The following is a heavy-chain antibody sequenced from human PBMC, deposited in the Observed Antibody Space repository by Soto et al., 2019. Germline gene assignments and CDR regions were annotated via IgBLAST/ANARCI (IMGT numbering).Heavy chain of an antibody. Sequence: SETLSLTCTVSGGSITSGGYCWTWIRQHPVKGLEWMGHIYYSGSTSYNPSLKSRITISIDTSKNQFSLKLTSVTAADTAVYYCARDGDYFGSGSPPLLSRWGQGTLVTVSS. CDR3: ARDGDYFGSGSPPLLSR. CDR1: GGSITSGGYC. V-gene: IGHV4-31*03. D-gene: IGHD3-10*01. J-gene: IGHJ4*02. CDR2: IYYSGST.